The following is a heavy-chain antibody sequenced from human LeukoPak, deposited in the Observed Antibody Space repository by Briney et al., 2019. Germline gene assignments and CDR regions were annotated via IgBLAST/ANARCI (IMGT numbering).Heavy chain of an antibody. Sequence: GGSLRLSCSASGFTISSYAIHWVRQAPGKGLEYVAATTYNGDSTYYADSVKGRFTISRDNSKNTLYLQMNSLRAEDTAVYYCARDSRQDYYDSSGYLWFAFDIWGQGTMVTVSS. CDR2: TTYNGDST. CDR3: ARDSRQDYYDSSGYLWFAFDI. D-gene: IGHD3-22*01. V-gene: IGHV3-64*04. J-gene: IGHJ3*02. CDR1: GFTISSYA.